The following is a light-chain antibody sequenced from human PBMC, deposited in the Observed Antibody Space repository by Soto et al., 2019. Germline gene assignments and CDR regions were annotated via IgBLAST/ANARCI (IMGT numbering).Light chain of an antibody. CDR2: SNN. CDR3: AAWDDSLNGLYV. CDR1: SSNIGSNT. Sequence: QSVLTQPPSTSGTPGQRVTISCSGSSSNIGSNTVNWYQQLPGTAPKLLMYSNNQRPSGVPDRFSGSKSGTSASLAISRLQSEDEADYYCAAWDDSLNGLYVFGTGTKLTVL. V-gene: IGLV1-44*01. J-gene: IGLJ1*01.